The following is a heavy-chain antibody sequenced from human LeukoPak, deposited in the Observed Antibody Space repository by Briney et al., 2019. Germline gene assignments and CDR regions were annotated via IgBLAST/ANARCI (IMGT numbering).Heavy chain of an antibody. CDR2: INPNSGGT. V-gene: IGHV1-2*04. J-gene: IGHJ5*02. Sequence: GASVKVSCKASGYTFTSYDINWVRQVPGQGLEWMGWINPNSGGTNYAQKFQGWVTMTRDTSISTAYMELSRLRSDDTAVYYCARGSLRSSNNPLYWFDPWGQGTLVTVSS. CDR3: ARGSLRSSNNPLYWFDP. CDR1: GYTFTSYD. D-gene: IGHD6-13*01.